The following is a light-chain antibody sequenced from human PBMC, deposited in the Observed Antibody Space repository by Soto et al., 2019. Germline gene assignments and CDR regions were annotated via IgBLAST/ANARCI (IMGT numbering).Light chain of an antibody. CDR1: QTIKSN. Sequence: MTQSPAPLSVSPGERATLSCRASQTIKSNLAWYQQKSGQPPRLLIYGASIRATGIPVRFSGSGSGTEFTLTISSLQSEDSALYYYQQYNNWPLFTLGQGTKLESK. CDR2: GAS. J-gene: IGKJ2*01. V-gene: IGKV3-15*01. CDR3: QQYNNWPLFT.